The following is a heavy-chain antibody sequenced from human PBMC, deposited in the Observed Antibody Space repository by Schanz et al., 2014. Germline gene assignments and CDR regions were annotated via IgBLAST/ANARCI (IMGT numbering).Heavy chain of an antibody. J-gene: IGHJ3*02. CDR1: GGTFTSYD. Sequence: QVQLVQSGAEVKKPGSSVKVSCTASGGTFTSYDFNWVRQAPGQGLEWMGWMNPDSGNTGYAQKFQGRVTMTRNTSISTAYMELSSLRYEDTALYYCARGTMPGTFDIWGQGTMVTVSS. CDR2: MNPDSGNT. V-gene: IGHV1-8*01. CDR3: ARGTMPGTFDI. D-gene: IGHD1-1*01.